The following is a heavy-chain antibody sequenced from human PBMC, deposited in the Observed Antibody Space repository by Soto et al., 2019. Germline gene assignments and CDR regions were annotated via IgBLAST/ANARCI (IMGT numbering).Heavy chain of an antibody. CDR3: AKAYSNSWPNDWFDP. D-gene: IGHD6-13*01. J-gene: IGHJ5*02. CDR2: VSASGLNT. CDR1: GFTFSTYA. Sequence: GGSLRLSCAASGFTFSTYAMAWVRQAPGKGLEWVSGVSASGLNTDYADPVKGRFYISRDNSKNTVYLHMNSLRAEDTAVYYCAKAYSNSWPNDWFDPWGQGTLVTVSS. V-gene: IGHV3-23*01.